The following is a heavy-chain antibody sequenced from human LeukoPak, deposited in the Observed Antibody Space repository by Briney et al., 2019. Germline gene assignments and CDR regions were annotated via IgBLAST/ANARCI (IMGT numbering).Heavy chain of an antibody. CDR1: GFSFSSYW. V-gene: IGHV3-7*01. CDR3: ARLSAYYYGSFFYYYMDI. CDR2: IKQDESET. Sequence: GGSLRLSCEGSGFSFSSYWMTWVRQSPGKGPEWVANIKQDESETYTVDSVKGRFTISRDNAKNPVYLHMNSLRAEDTALYYCARLSAYYYGSFFYYYMDIWGKGTTVTVSS. D-gene: IGHD3-10*01. J-gene: IGHJ6*03.